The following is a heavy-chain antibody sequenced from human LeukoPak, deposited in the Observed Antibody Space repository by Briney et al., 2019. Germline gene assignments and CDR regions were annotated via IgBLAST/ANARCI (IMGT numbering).Heavy chain of an antibody. CDR3: ARVPRSYYYYYYMDV. CDR2: IYYSGSS. J-gene: IGHJ6*03. Sequence: PSETLSLTCNVSGGSISGYHWSWIRQPPGKGLEWPGYIYYSGSSNYNPSLKSRVTMSADTSKNQFSLKLSSVTAADTAVYYCARVPRSYYYYYYMDVWGKGTTVTVSS. V-gene: IGHV4-59*01. CDR1: GGSISGYH.